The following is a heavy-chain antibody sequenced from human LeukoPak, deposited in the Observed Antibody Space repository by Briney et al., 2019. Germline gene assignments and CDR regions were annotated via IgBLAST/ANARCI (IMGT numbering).Heavy chain of an antibody. J-gene: IGHJ4*02. D-gene: IGHD1-26*01. CDR3: ARVGHSGSRDC. V-gene: IGHV1-69*05. Sequence: ASVKVSCKASGGTFSSYAISWVRQAPRQGLEWMGRIIPIFGTANYAQKFQGRVTITTDESTSTAYMELSSLRSEDTAVYYCARVGHSGSRDCWGQGTLVTVSS. CDR1: GGTFSSYA. CDR2: IIPIFGTA.